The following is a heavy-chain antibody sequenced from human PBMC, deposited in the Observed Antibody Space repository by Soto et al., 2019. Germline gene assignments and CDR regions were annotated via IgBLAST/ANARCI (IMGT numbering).Heavy chain of an antibody. CDR3: ARGGSSWSAEYYQH. D-gene: IGHD6-13*01. CDR1: GYTFTNYV. Sequence: QVQLVQSGAEVKKPGASVKVSCKASGYTFTNYVISWVRQAPGQGPEWMGWISGYNGNTKYAQTLQDRVTMTTDTSTSTVYMELRSLRSDDTAVYYCARGGSSWSAEYYQHWGQGTLVIVSS. CDR2: ISGYNGNT. V-gene: IGHV1-18*01. J-gene: IGHJ1*01.